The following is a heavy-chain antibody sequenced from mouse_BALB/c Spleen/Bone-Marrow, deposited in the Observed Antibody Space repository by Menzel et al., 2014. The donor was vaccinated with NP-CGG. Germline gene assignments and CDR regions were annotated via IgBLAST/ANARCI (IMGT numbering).Heavy chain of an antibody. CDR1: GFTFSSYG. CDR3: ARQTYYDYDGYFDY. J-gene: IGHJ2*01. D-gene: IGHD2-4*01. V-gene: IGHV5-6*01. CDR2: ISSGGSYT. Sequence: EVMLVEFGGDLVKPGGSLKLSCAASGFTFSSYGMSWVRQTPDKRLEWVATISSGGSYTYYPDSVKGRFTISRDNAKNTLYLQMSSQKSEDTAMYYCARQTYYDYDGYFDYWGQGTTLTVSS.